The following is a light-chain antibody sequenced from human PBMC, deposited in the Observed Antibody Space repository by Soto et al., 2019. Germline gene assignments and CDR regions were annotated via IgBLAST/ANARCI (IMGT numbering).Light chain of an antibody. CDR2: EVS. J-gene: IGLJ2*01. CDR1: SSDVGDYNY. Sequence: QSALTQPPSASGSLGQSVTIPCTGTSSDVGDYNYVSWYQQHPGKVPKLMIYEVSKRPSGVPDRFSGSKSGNTASLIVSGLQAKDEADYYCSSFAGSPVVFGGGTKLTVL. V-gene: IGLV2-8*01. CDR3: SSFAGSPVV.